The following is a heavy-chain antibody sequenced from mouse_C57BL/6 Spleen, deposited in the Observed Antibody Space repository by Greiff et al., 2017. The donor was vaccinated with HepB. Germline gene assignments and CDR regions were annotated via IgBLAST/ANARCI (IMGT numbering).Heavy chain of an antibody. Sequence: QVQLQQSGPGLVAPSQSLSITCTVSGFSLTSYAISWVRQPPGKGLEWLGVIWTGGGTNYNSALKSRLSISKDTSKSQVFLKMNSLQTDDTARYYCARTMTTVVAPFDYWGQGTTLTVSS. J-gene: IGHJ2*01. CDR1: GFSLTSYA. D-gene: IGHD1-1*01. CDR3: ARTMTTVVAPFDY. CDR2: IWTGGGT. V-gene: IGHV2-9-1*01.